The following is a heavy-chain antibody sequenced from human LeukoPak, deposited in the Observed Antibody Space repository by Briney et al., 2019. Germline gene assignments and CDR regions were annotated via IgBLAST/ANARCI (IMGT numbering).Heavy chain of an antibody. CDR3: ARDRVERAAAGTSPTASYYYMDV. D-gene: IGHD6-13*01. CDR1: GGTFSSYA. Sequence: ASVKVSCKASGGTFSSYAISWVRQAPGQGLEWMGGIIPIFGTANYAQKFQGRVTITTDESTSTAYMELSSLRSEDTAVYYCARDRVERAAAGTSPTASYYYMDVWGKGTTVTVSS. V-gene: IGHV1-69*05. J-gene: IGHJ6*03. CDR2: IIPIFGTA.